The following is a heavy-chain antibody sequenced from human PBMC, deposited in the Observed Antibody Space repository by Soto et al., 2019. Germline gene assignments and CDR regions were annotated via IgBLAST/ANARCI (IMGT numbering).Heavy chain of an antibody. Sequence: SETLSITCAVSGCSISSTNWWSWARQPQGKGLEWIGEIYHSGSTNYNPSLKSRVTISVDKSKNQFSLKLSSVTAADTAVYYCVEWGYSLKNAFDIWGQGTMVT. CDR1: GCSISSTNW. J-gene: IGHJ3*02. CDR3: VEWGYSLKNAFDI. V-gene: IGHV4-4*02. CDR2: IYHSGST. D-gene: IGHD3-22*01.